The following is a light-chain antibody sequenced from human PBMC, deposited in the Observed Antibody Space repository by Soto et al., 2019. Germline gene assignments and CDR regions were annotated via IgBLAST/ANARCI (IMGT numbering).Light chain of an antibody. Sequence: VLTQSPGTLSLSPGERATLSCRASQSVSSTYLAWFRQKPGQAPRLLIYGASSRATGIPDRFSGSGSGTDFTLTISRLEPEDFAVYFCQHYGSSTWTFGQGTKVEIK. V-gene: IGKV3-20*01. CDR2: GAS. CDR3: QHYGSSTWT. CDR1: QSVSSTY. J-gene: IGKJ1*01.